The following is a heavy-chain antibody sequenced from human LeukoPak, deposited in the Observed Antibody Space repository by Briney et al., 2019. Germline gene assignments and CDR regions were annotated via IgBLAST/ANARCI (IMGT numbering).Heavy chain of an antibody. CDR1: GFTVSSNY. Sequence: GGSLRLSCAASGFTVSSNYMSWVRQAPGKGLEWVSVIYSGGSTYYADSVKGRFTISRDNSKNTLYLQMNSLRAEDTAVYYCARPLEYYDSSGYYYYWGQGTLVTVSS. V-gene: IGHV3-66*04. J-gene: IGHJ4*02. CDR3: ARPLEYYDSSGYYYY. CDR2: IYSGGST. D-gene: IGHD3-22*01.